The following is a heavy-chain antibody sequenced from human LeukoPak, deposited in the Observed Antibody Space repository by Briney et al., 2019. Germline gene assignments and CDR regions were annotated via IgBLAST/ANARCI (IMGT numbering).Heavy chain of an antibody. CDR2: ISDSGNT. V-gene: IGHV4-59*02. J-gene: IGHJ4*02. CDR3: ARGMSSSWPGRVDY. D-gene: IGHD6-13*01. CDR1: GFTVSSNY. Sequence: GSLRLSCAASGFTVSSNYMSWVRQAPGKGLEWIGFISDSGNTNYNPSLKSRVTISVDTSKNHFSLKLSSVTAADTAVYYCARGMSSSWPGRVDYWGQGTLVTVSS.